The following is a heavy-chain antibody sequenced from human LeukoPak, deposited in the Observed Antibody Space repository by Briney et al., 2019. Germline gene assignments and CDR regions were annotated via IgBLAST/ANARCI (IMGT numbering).Heavy chain of an antibody. CDR2: IPGDSSST. J-gene: IGHJ6*02. D-gene: IGHD3-9*01. Sequence: PGGSLRLSCAASGFTFNAYAMAWIRQAPERGLEWVSSIPGDSSSTHYADSVKGRFTISRDNSKNTLYLQMNILRAEDTAVYYCSREYFDWSRNYYYGMDVWGQGTTVTVSS. CDR1: GFTFNAYA. CDR3: SREYFDWSRNYYYGMDV. V-gene: IGHV3-23*01.